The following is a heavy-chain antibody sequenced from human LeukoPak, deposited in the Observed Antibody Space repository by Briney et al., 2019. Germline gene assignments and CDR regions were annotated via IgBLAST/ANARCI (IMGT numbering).Heavy chain of an antibody. CDR2: IRYDGSNK. Sequence: PGGSLRLSCAASGFTFSSYGMHWVRQAPGKGPEWVAFIRYDGSNKYYADSVKGRFTISRDNSKNTLYLQMNSLRAEDTAVYYCAKDRRGYSYGYSFFDYWGQGTLVTVSS. V-gene: IGHV3-30*02. CDR1: GFTFSSYG. CDR3: AKDRRGYSYGYSFFDY. J-gene: IGHJ4*02. D-gene: IGHD5-18*01.